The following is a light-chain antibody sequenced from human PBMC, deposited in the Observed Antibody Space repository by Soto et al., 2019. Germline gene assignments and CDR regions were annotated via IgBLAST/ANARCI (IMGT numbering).Light chain of an antibody. CDR2: GAS. J-gene: IGKJ4*01. V-gene: IGKV3-15*01. CDR1: QRVSIN. CDR3: QQYNKWPPVT. Sequence: EILITQSPATLSVSPSKRATLSCRGSQRVSINLAWYRHKPGPAPGLLIYGASTRATGFPARFSGSGSGTEFTLTLTSLQSEDSAVYYCQQYNKWPPVTFGGGTKVDIK.